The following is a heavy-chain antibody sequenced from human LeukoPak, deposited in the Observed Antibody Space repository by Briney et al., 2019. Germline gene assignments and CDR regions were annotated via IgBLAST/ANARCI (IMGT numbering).Heavy chain of an antibody. J-gene: IGHJ4*02. CDR1: GFTFSNYA. Sequence: PGGSLRLSCAASGFTFSNYAMSWVRQAPGKGLEWVANIKGDESARHQADSVKGRFTISRDNTQDSVYLQMSSLRGEDTAVYYCARDVVGSLDYWGQGTLVTVSS. V-gene: IGHV3-7*01. CDR3: ARDVVGSLDY. CDR2: IKGDESAR. D-gene: IGHD1-26*01.